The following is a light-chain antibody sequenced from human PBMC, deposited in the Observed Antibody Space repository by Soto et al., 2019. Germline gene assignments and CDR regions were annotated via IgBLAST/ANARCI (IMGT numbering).Light chain of an antibody. J-gene: IGLJ3*02. CDR3: SSYTSSSTRV. CDR1: SSDVGGYND. V-gene: IGLV2-14*01. Sequence: QSALTQPASVSGSPGQSITISCTGTSSDVGGYNDVSWYQQHPGKAPKLMIYEVSNRPSGVSNRFSGSKSGNTASLTISGLQDEDEADYYCSSYTSSSTRVFGGGTKVTVL. CDR2: EVS.